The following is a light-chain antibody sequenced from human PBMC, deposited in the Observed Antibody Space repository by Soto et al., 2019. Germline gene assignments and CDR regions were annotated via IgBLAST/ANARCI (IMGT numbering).Light chain of an antibody. CDR1: QNINNW. V-gene: IGKV1-5*01. J-gene: IGKJ1*01. Sequence: DIQMTQSPSTLSASIGDRVTITCRASQNINNWIAWYQQNPGKAPKFLIYDASTLESGVPSRFSGSGFGTEFSLTISSLQPDDFGSYYCQHMRTFGQGTKVEMK. CDR2: DAS. CDR3: QHMRT.